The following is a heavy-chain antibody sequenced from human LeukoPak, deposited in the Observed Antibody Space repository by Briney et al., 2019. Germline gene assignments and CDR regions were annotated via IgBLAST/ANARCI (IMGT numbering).Heavy chain of an antibody. CDR2: INSDGSST. V-gene: IGHV3-74*01. D-gene: IGHD3-3*01. CDR3: ARVRRVGGTLRFLEWLADGPYFDY. CDR1: GFTFSSYW. J-gene: IGHJ4*02. Sequence: GGSLRLSCAASGFTFSSYWMPWVRQAPGKGLVWVSRINSDGSSTSYADSVKGRFTISRDNAKNTLYLQMNSLRAEDTAVYYCARVRRVGGTLRFLEWLADGPYFDYWGQGTLVTVSS.